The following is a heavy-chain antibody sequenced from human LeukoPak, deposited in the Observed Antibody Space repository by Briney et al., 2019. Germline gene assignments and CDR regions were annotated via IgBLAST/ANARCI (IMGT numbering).Heavy chain of an antibody. J-gene: IGHJ4*02. CDR2: IYYSGRT. CDR3: AREYDFWNGYHHDPYFAL. D-gene: IGHD3-3*01. CDR1: GGSLSTAGYY. Sequence: SETLSLTCSVSGGSLSTAGYYWTWIRQHPGEGLEWIGYIYYSGRTYYSPSLRSRATISVDTSKSLFSLNLTSVTAADTALYYCAREYDFWNGYHHDPYFALWGQGTVVTVSS. V-gene: IGHV4-31*03.